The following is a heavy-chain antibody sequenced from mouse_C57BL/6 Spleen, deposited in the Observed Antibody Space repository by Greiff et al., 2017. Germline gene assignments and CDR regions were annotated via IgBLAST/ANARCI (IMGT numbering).Heavy chain of an antibody. CDR3: ARSPFITSSYAMDY. CDR1: GYTFTSYW. D-gene: IGHD1-1*01. CDR2: IYPGSGST. Sequence: QVQLQQSGAELVKPGASVKMSCKASGYTFTSYWITWVKQRPGQGLEWIGDIYPGSGSTNYNEKFKSKATLTVDTSSSTAYMQLSSLTSEDSAVYYCARSPFITSSYAMDYWGQGTSVTVSS. V-gene: IGHV1-55*01. J-gene: IGHJ4*01.